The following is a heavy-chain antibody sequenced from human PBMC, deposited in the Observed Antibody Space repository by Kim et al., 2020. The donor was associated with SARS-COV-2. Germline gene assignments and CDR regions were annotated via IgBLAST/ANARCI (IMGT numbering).Heavy chain of an antibody. D-gene: IGHD3-9*01. CDR3: AGLYDILTGSQFDP. J-gene: IGHJ5*02. V-gene: IGHV4-39*01. Sequence: NPTRKSRVPISVDTSKNQFSLKLSSVTAADTAVYYGAGLYDILTGSQFDPWGQGTLVTVSS.